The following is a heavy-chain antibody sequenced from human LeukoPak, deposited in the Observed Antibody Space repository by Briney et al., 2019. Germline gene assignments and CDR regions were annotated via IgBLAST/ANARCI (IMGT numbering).Heavy chain of an antibody. CDR3: ARAAGTAMVVSWFDP. D-gene: IGHD5-18*01. CDR2: IKQDGSEK. J-gene: IGHJ5*02. CDR1: GFTFSSYW. Sequence: GGSLRLSCAASGFTFSSYWMSWVRQAPGKGLEWVANIKQDGSEKYYVDSVKGRFTISRDNAKNSLYLQMNSLRAEDTAVYYCARAAGTAMVVSWFDPWGQGTLVTVSS. V-gene: IGHV3-7*03.